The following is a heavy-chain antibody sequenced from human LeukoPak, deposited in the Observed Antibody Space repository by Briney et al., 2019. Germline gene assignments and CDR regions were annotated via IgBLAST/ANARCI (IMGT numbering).Heavy chain of an antibody. J-gene: IGHJ4*02. CDR3: ARQYDFWSGYYFDY. Sequence: ASVKVSYKASGYTFTSYGISWVRQAPGQGLEWMGWISAYNGNTNYAQKLQGRVTMTTDTSTSTAYMELRSLRSDDTAVYYCARQYDFWSGYYFDYWGQGTLVTVSS. D-gene: IGHD3-3*01. CDR1: GYTFTSYG. CDR2: ISAYNGNT. V-gene: IGHV1-18*01.